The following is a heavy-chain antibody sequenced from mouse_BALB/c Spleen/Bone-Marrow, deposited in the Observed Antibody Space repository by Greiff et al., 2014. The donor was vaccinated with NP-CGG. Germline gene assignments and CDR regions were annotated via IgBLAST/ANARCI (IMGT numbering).Heavy chain of an antibody. CDR1: GFSLISDG. V-gene: IGHV2-3*01. J-gene: IGHJ3*01. CDR2: IWGDGST. D-gene: IGHD2-3*01. Sequence: QVQLQQSGPGLVAPSQSLSITCTVSGFSLISDGVSWVRQPPGKGLEWLGVIWGDGSTNYHSALISRLSISKDNSKSQVFLKLNSLQTNDTATYYCANYDGFVFAYWGQGTLVTVSA. CDR3: ANYDGFVFAY.